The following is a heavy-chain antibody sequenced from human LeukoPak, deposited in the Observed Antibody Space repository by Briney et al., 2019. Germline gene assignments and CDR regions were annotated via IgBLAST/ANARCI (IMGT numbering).Heavy chain of an antibody. J-gene: IGHJ4*02. CDR1: GCTFSNYG. V-gene: IGHV3-30*18. CDR3: AKGRRGFGEISPFDS. D-gene: IGHD3-10*01. CDR2: ISYDGVDK. Sequence: GRSLRLSCAASGCTFSNYGMHWVRQAPGKGREWVAVISYDGVDKYYSDSVKGRFSIARADAQNRLHLEMNSLSAEHTAVYYCAKGRRGFGEISPFDSWGQGALVTVSS.